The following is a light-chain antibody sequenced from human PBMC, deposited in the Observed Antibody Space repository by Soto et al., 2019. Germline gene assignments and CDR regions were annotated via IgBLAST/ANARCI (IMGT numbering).Light chain of an antibody. V-gene: IGLV2-14*01. CDR1: SSDVGSYNY. CDR2: ASS. Sequence: QSALTQPASVSGSPGQSITISCTGTSSDVGSYNYVSWYQHHPGKAPRLMIYASSNRPSGVSHRFSGSRSGNTASLTISGLQAEDEADYYCSSYTSGSTLYVFGIGTKVTVL. J-gene: IGLJ1*01. CDR3: SSYTSGSTLYV.